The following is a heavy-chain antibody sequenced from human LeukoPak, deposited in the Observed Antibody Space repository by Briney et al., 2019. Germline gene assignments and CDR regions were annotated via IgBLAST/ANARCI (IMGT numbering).Heavy chain of an antibody. Sequence: GGSLRLSCAASGFTFSSYAMSWVRQAPGKGLEWVSTISGSGGSIYYADSVKGRFTISRDNSKNTLYLQMNSLRAEDTAVYYCARASITMIVVVAAFDIWGQGTMVTVSS. D-gene: IGHD3-22*01. J-gene: IGHJ3*02. CDR2: ISGSGGSI. CDR3: ARASITMIVVVAAFDI. V-gene: IGHV3-23*01. CDR1: GFTFSSYA.